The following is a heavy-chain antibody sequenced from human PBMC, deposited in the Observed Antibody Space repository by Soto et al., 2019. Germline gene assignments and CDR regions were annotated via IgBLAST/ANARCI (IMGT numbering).Heavy chain of an antibody. Sequence: QVQLVESGGGVVQPGRSLRLSCAASGFTFSSYAMHWVRQAPGKGLEWVAVISYDGSNKYYADSVKGRFTISRDNSKNXXYLQMNSLRAEDTAVYYCARDRSVVVNYYYYGMDVWGQGTTVTVSS. D-gene: IGHD2-21*01. CDR3: ARDRSVVVNYYYYGMDV. V-gene: IGHV3-30-3*01. CDR2: ISYDGSNK. CDR1: GFTFSSYA. J-gene: IGHJ6*02.